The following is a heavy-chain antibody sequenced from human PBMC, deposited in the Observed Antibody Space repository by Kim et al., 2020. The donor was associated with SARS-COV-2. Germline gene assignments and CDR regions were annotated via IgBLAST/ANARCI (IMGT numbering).Heavy chain of an antibody. J-gene: IGHJ4*02. CDR3: ARPHYYDSSGYYVRDY. V-gene: IGHV4-34*01. Sequence: SLKSRVTISVDTSKNQFSRKLSSVTAADTAVYYCARPHYYDSSGYYVRDYWGQGTLVTVSS. D-gene: IGHD3-22*01.